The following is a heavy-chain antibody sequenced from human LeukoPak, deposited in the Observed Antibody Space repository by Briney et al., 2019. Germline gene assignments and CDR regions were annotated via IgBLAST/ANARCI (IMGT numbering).Heavy chain of an antibody. D-gene: IGHD5-18*01. J-gene: IGHJ5*02. V-gene: IGHV3-11*04. CDR1: GFTFSDYY. CDR2: ISSSGSTI. CDR3: ARDGYSYGINWFDP. Sequence: GGSLRLSCAASGFTFSDYYMSWIRQAPGKGLEWVSYISSSGSTIYYADSVKGRFTISGDNAKNSLYLQMNSLRAEDTAVCYCARDGYSYGINWFDPWGQGTLVTVSS.